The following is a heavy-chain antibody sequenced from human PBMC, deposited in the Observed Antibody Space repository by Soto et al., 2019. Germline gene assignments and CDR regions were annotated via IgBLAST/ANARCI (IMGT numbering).Heavy chain of an antibody. Sequence: LSLTCTVSGDSLSTYYWSWIRQPAGERLEWIGRIHDTGRTNYNPSLKSRVTMSVDTSKNQFSLRVNSVTAADTAVYYCARESVSGTYRFDSWGQGTLVTVSS. D-gene: IGHD3-16*02. CDR3: ARESVSGTYRFDS. J-gene: IGHJ4*02. V-gene: IGHV4-4*07. CDR1: GDSLSTYY. CDR2: IHDTGRT.